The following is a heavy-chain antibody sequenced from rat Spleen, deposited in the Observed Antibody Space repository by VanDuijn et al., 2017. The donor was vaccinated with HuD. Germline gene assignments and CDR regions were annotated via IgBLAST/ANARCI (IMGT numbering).Heavy chain of an antibody. CDR1: GFTFSNHH. Sequence: EVQLVESGGGLVQPGRSMKLSCVVSGFTFSNHHMAWVRQAPTKGLEWVASISTGGGNTYYRDSVKGRFTISKDNTKSTLYLQMDSLRSEDTATYYCTTINYGGFAYWGQGTLVTVSS. V-gene: IGHV5-25*01. D-gene: IGHD1-11*01. J-gene: IGHJ3*01. CDR2: ISTGGGNT. CDR3: TTINYGGFAY.